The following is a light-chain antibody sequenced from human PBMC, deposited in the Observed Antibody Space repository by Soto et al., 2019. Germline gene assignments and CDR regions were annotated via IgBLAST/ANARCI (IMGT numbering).Light chain of an antibody. CDR3: QSYDSSLSGSV. CDR1: SSNIGAGYD. J-gene: IGLJ7*01. V-gene: IGLV1-40*01. Sequence: QSVLTQPPSVSGAPGQTVTISCTGSSSNIGAGYDVHWYQQIPGTAPKLLIYGNFNRPSGVLDRFSVSKSGTSASLAITGLQAEDEADYYCQSYDSSLSGSVFGGGTQLTVL. CDR2: GNF.